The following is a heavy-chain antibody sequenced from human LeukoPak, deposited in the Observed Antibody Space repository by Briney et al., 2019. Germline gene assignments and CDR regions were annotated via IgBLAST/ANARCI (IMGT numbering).Heavy chain of an antibody. CDR3: ARHGYGDGDKYYFDY. CDR2: IYPGDSDT. Sequence: GESLKISCKGSGYSFTSYWIGWVHQMPGKGLEWMGIIYPGDSDTRYSPSFQGQVTISADKSISTAYLQWSSLKASDTAIYYCARHGYGDGDKYYFDYWGQGTLVTVSS. D-gene: IGHD4-17*01. V-gene: IGHV5-51*07. CDR1: GYSFTSYW. J-gene: IGHJ4*02.